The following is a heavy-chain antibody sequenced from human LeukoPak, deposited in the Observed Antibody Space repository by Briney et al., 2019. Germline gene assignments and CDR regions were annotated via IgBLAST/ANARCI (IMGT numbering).Heavy chain of an antibody. Sequence: GRSLRLSCAASGFASSSYAMHWVRQAPGKGLEWVAVISYDGSNKYYADSVEGRFTISRDNSKNTLYLQMNSLRAEDTAVYYCARNYYDSSGYYFDYWGQGTLVTVSS. CDR1: GFASSSYA. CDR2: ISYDGSNK. D-gene: IGHD3-22*01. CDR3: ARNYYDSSGYYFDY. V-gene: IGHV3-30-3*01. J-gene: IGHJ4*02.